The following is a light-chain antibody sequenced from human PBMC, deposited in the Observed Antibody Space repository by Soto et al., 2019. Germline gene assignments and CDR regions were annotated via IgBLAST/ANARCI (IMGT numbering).Light chain of an antibody. V-gene: IGKV1-39*01. Sequence: DMEMTQSPSSLSASVGDRVTITCRASQSISNYLNWYQHKPGKVTKLLIYAASSLQSGVPTRFSGSGSGTHFTLTINSLQPEDFATYYCQQSYGTPLTFGGGTKIEIK. CDR3: QQSYGTPLT. CDR2: AAS. CDR1: QSISNY. J-gene: IGKJ4*01.